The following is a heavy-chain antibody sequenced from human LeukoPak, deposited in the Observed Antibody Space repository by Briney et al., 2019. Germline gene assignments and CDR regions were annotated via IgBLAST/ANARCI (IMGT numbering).Heavy chain of an antibody. CDR2: IKEDGSEK. Sequence: QTGGSLRLSCAASGFTFSTFWMSWVRQAPGKGLEWVANIKEDGSEKYYVDSMKGRFTVSRDNAKNSLYLQMGSLRAEDTAVYYCARGGTFVSDYWGQGTLVTVSS. CDR1: GFTFSTFW. CDR3: ARGGTFVSDY. V-gene: IGHV3-7*01. J-gene: IGHJ4*02. D-gene: IGHD1-1*01.